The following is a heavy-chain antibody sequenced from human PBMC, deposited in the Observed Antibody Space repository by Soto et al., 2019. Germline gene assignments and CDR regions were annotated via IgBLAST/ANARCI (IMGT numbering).Heavy chain of an antibody. D-gene: IGHD3-3*01. CDR2: INHSGST. V-gene: IGHV4-34*01. Sequence: SETLSLTCAVYGGSFSGYYWSWIRQPPGKGLEWIGEINHSGSTNYNPSLKSRVTIAVDTSKNQFSPKLSSVTAADTAVYYCARCPRGLRSMEWLLHNWFYPWGQRTLVTVSS. CDR1: GGSFSGYY. J-gene: IGHJ5*02. CDR3: ARCPRGLRSMEWLLHNWFYP.